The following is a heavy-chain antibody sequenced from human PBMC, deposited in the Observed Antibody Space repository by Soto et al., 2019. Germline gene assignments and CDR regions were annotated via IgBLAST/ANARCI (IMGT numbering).Heavy chain of an antibody. J-gene: IGHJ3*02. V-gene: IGHV4-30-2*01. CDR3: ARVILDVYYYDSSAYYGAFDI. CDR1: GGSITSAGYS. Sequence: SETLSLTCAVSGGSITSAGYSWGWIRQPPGKGLEWIGYLYHSGSTYYNPSLKSRLTISVDRSKNPFSLKLSSVTAADTAVYYCARVILDVYYYDSSAYYGAFDIWGQGTMV. D-gene: IGHD3-22*01. CDR2: LYHSGST.